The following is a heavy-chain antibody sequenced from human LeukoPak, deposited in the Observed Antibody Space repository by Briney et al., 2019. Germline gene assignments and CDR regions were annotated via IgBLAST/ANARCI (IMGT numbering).Heavy chain of an antibody. Sequence: SETLPLTCTVSGGSISSGGYYWSWIRQHPGKGLEWIGYIYYSGSTYYNPSLKSRVTISVDTSKNQFSLKLSSVTAADTAVYYCARVLPDYDFWSGPSFDAFDIWGQGTMVTVSS. CDR3: ARVLPDYDFWSGPSFDAFDI. D-gene: IGHD3-3*01. CDR1: GGSISSGGYY. CDR2: IYYSGST. J-gene: IGHJ3*02. V-gene: IGHV4-31*03.